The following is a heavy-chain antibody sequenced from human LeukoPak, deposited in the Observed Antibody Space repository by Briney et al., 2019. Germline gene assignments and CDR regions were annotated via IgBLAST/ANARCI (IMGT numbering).Heavy chain of an antibody. CDR2: IHSGESP. CDR1: GGSISSGSYY. D-gene: IGHD6-19*01. J-gene: IGHJ5*02. V-gene: IGHV4-61*02. Sequence: SQTLSLTCTVSGGSISSGSYYWSWIRQPAGKGLEWIGIIHSGESPYYSPSLESRITISIDTSMNQFSLKLNSVTAADTAVYYCARGGGVRFGSGWRPGAWFDPWGQGTLVIVSS. CDR3: ARGGGVRFGSGWRPGAWFDP.